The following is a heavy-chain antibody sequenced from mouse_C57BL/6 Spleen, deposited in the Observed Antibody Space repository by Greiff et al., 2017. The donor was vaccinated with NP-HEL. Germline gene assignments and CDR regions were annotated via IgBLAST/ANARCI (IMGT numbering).Heavy chain of an antibody. V-gene: IGHV5-4*01. J-gene: IGHJ3*01. CDR3: ARDKGDYTWFAY. D-gene: IGHD2-4*01. CDR1: GFTFSSYA. CDR2: ISDGGSYT. Sequence: EVKLVESGGGLVKPGGSLKLSCAASGFTFSSYAMSWVRQTPEKRLEWVATISDGGSYTYYPDNVKGRFTISRDNAKNNLYLQMSHLKSEDTAMYYCARDKGDYTWFAYWGQGTLFTVSA.